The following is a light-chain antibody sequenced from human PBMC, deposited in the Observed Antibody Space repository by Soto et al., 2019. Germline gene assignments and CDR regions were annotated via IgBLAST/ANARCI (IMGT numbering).Light chain of an antibody. V-gene: IGLV2-23*01. Sequence: QSVLTQPASVSGSPGQSITISCTGTSGDVDSHYVAWYQQHPNKAPKVLIYEGNNRPSGVSDRFSGSKSGNTASLTISGLQPEDEAEYYCCSYAGSNTYVFGNGTKLTVL. CDR2: EGN. CDR3: CSYAGSNTYV. CDR1: SGDVDSHY. J-gene: IGLJ1*01.